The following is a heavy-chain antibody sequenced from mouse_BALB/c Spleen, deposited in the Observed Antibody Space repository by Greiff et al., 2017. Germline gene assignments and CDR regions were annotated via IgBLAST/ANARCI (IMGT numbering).Heavy chain of an antibody. D-gene: IGHD1-1*01. CDR2: IYPGGGYT. Sequence: VQLQESGAELVRPGTSVKISCKASGYTFTNYWLGWVKQRPGHGLEWIGDIYPGGGYTNYNEKFKGKATLTADTSSSTAYMQLSSLTSEDSAVYFCARSDYYGSRDAMDYWGQGTSVTVSS. V-gene: IGHV1-63*02. CDR3: ARSDYYGSRDAMDY. CDR1: GYTFTNYW. J-gene: IGHJ4*01.